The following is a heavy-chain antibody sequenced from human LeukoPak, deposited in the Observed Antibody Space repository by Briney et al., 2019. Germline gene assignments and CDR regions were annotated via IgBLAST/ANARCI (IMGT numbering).Heavy chain of an antibody. V-gene: IGHV3-23*01. CDR1: GFSFSSYA. Sequence: GGSLRLSCAGSGFSFSSYAMSWVRQAPGKGLDWVSIISGSGEITYYADSVKGRFTISRGNSKNTLYLQMNSLRAEDTAVYYCAKRLSSWFFDYWGQGTLVTVSS. D-gene: IGHD6-13*01. J-gene: IGHJ4*02. CDR3: AKRLSSWFFDY. CDR2: ISGSGEIT.